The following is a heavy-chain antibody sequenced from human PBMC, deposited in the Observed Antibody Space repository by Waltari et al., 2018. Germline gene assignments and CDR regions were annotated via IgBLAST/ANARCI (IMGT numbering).Heavy chain of an antibody. Sequence: QVQLQESGPGLVKPSETLSLTCTVSGGSISSHYWSWIRQPPGKGLEWIGYIYYSGSTNDNPSLKSRVTISVDTSKNQFSLKLSSVTAADTAVYYCASHYYDSSGYHTYYFDYWGQGTLVTVSS. CDR1: GGSISSHY. D-gene: IGHD3-22*01. CDR3: ASHYYDSSGYHTYYFDY. CDR2: IYYSGST. J-gene: IGHJ4*02. V-gene: IGHV4-59*11.